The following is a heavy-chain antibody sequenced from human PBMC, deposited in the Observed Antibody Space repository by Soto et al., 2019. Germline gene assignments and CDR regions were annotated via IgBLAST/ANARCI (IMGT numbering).Heavy chain of an antibody. CDR3: ARDSSWICSGGSCPHTDEWFDP. D-gene: IGHD2-15*01. CDR2: IKAGNGDT. V-gene: IGHV1-3*01. Sequence: GASVKVSCKASGYTFTRNAIHWVRQAPGQRLEWIGRIKAGNGDTKYSQKFQDRVTITRDTSASAAYMELSSLRSEDTAVYYCARDSSWICSGGSCPHTDEWFDPWGQGTLVTGSS. J-gene: IGHJ5*02. CDR1: GYTFTRNA.